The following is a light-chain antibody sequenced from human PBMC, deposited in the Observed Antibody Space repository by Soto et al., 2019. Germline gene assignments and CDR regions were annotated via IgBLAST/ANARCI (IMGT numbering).Light chain of an antibody. J-gene: IGKJ5*01. V-gene: IGKV1D-16*01. CDR2: AAS. CDR3: QQYNSYPIT. Sequence: DIQMTQSPSTLSASVVDGFTSTFLASHGISSWLALYQQKPETAPKPLIYAASSLQSGVPSSFSGSGSATDSPPTISSLQPEDSATYYCQQYNSYPITFGQGTRLEIK. CDR1: HGISSW.